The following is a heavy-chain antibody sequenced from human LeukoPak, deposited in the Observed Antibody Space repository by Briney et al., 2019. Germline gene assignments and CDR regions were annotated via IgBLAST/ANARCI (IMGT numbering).Heavy chain of an antibody. Sequence: ASVKLSCKVSGYTFTDYYMHWVQQAPGKGLEWMGLVDPEDGETIYAEKFQGRVTITADTSTDTAYMELSSLRSEDTAVYYCATNRQIMILGVVIMPAFDIWGQGTMVTVSS. J-gene: IGHJ3*02. V-gene: IGHV1-69-2*01. D-gene: IGHD3-3*01. CDR2: VDPEDGET. CDR1: GYTFTDYY. CDR3: ATNRQIMILGVVIMPAFDI.